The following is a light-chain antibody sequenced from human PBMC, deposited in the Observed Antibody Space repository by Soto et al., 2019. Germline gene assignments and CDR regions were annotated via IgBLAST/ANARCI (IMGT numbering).Light chain of an antibody. J-gene: IGKJ1*01. CDR3: QQYNTYSPT. Sequence: DIQIPQSPSTLSASVGHRFTITCRASQSISTWLAWYQQEPGKAPKLLIHKASSLQSGVPSRFSGSGSGTDFTLTISSLHPDDFATYYCQQYNTYSPTFGQGTKVDIK. CDR1: QSISTW. CDR2: KAS. V-gene: IGKV1-5*03.